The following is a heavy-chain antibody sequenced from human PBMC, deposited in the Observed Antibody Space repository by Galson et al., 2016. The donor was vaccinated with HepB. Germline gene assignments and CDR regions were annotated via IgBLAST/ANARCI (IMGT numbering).Heavy chain of an antibody. V-gene: IGHV3-23*01. CDR3: AKGGGSTWYISPHFVDP. Sequence: SLRLFCAASGLTFSNYAMTWVRQAPGKGLEWVSSISGDTTTTYYADSVKGRFTISRDNSKNTFYLQMNSLRAEDTASYYCAKGGGSTWYISPHFVDPWGQGTLVTVSS. J-gene: IGHJ5*02. CDR1: GLTFSNYA. D-gene: IGHD6-13*01. CDR2: ISGDTTTT.